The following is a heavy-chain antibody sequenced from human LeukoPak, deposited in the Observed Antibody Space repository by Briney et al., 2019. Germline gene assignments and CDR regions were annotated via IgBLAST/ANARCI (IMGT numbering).Heavy chain of an antibody. J-gene: IGHJ3*02. CDR1: GYTFTSYA. D-gene: IGHD1-26*01. Sequence: ASVKVSCKASGYTFTSYAMNWVRQAPGQGLEWMGWINANTGNPMYAQGFTGRFVFSLDTSVSTAYLQISSLKAEDTAVYYCARGPGIVGAGGAFNIWGQGTMVTVSS. V-gene: IGHV7-4-1*02. CDR3: ARGPGIVGAGGAFNI. CDR2: INANTGNP.